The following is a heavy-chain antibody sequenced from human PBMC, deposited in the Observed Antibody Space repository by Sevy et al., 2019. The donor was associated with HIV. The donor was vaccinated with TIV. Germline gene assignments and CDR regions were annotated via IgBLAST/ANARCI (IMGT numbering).Heavy chain of an antibody. D-gene: IGHD1-26*01. CDR1: GGTFSSYA. V-gene: IGHV1-69*13. Sequence: ASVKVSCKASGGTFSSYAISWVRQAPGQGLEWMGGIIPIFGTANYAQKFQGRVTITADESTSTAYMELSSLRSEDTAVYYCARDLSIVGATTFDYWGQGTLVTVSS. J-gene: IGHJ4*02. CDR3: ARDLSIVGATTFDY. CDR2: IIPIFGTA.